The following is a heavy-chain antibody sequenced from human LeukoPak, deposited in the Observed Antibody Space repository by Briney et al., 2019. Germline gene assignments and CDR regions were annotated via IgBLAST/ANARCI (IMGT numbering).Heavy chain of an antibody. CDR1: GGSFSGYY. J-gene: IGHJ4*02. V-gene: IGHV4-34*01. D-gene: IGHD2-2*01. CDR3: ARGHPFCSSTSCTDY. CDR2: INHSGST. Sequence: SETLSLTCAVYGGSFSGYYWSWIRQPPGNGLEWIGEINHSGSTNYNPSLKSRVTISVDTSKNQFSLKLSSVTAADTAVYYCARGHPFCSSTSCTDYWGQGTLVTVSS.